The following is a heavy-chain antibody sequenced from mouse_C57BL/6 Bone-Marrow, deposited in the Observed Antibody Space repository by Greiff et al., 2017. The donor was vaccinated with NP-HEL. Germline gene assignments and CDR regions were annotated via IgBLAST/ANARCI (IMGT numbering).Heavy chain of an antibody. CDR3: AKLGNYYGSRGNWYFDV. CDR1: GFSLTSYG. J-gene: IGHJ1*03. CDR2: IWGGGST. D-gene: IGHD1-1*01. Sequence: QVQLKQSGPGLVAPSQSLSITCTVSGFSLTSYGVDWVRQPPGKGLEWLGVIWGGGSTNYNSALMSRLSISKDNSKSQVFLKMNSLQTEDTAMYYCAKLGNYYGSRGNWYFDVWGTGTTVTVSS. V-gene: IGHV2-9*01.